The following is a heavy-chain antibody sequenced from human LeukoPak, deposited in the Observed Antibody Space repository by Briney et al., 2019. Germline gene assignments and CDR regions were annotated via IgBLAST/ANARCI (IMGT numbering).Heavy chain of an antibody. CDR1: GFTFSSYW. CDR3: AKGVLMGDDAGLFDY. D-gene: IGHD3-16*01. Sequence: GGSLRLSCAASGFTFSSYWMYWVRQAPGKGLVWVSRINTDGSSTSYADSVKGRFTISRDNSKKTLYLQMNSLRAEDTAVYYCAKGVLMGDDAGLFDYWGQGTLVTVSS. J-gene: IGHJ4*02. CDR2: INTDGSST. V-gene: IGHV3-74*01.